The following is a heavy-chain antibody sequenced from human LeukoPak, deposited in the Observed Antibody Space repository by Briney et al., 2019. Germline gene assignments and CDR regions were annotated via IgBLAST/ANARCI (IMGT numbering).Heavy chain of an antibody. V-gene: IGHV1-24*01. D-gene: IGHD6-25*01. J-gene: IGHJ4*02. CDR1: GYTLTELS. Sequence: GASVKVSCKVSGYTLTELSMHWVRQAPGKGLEWMGGFDPEDDETIYAQKFQGRVTMTEDTSTDTAYMELSSLRSEDTAVYYCATIFQAAEGYDYWGQGTLVTVSS. CDR2: FDPEDDET. CDR3: ATIFQAAEGYDY.